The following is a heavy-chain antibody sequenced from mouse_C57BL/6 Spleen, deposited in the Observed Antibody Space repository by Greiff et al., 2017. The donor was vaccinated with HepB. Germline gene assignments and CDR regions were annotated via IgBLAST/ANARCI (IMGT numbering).Heavy chain of an antibody. CDR2: INYDGSST. J-gene: IGHJ4*01. D-gene: IGHD1-1*02. CDR3: ARRGWTSGAMDY. V-gene: IGHV5-16*01. Sequence: EVQVVESEGGLVQPGSSMKLSCTASGFTFSDYYMAWVRQVPEKGLEWVANINYDGSSTYYLDSLKSRFIISRDNAKNILYLQMSSLKSEDTATYYCARRGWTSGAMDYWGQGTSVTVSS. CDR1: GFTFSDYY.